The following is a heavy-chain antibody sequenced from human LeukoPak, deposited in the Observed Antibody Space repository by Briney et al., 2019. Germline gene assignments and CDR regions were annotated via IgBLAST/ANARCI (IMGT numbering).Heavy chain of an antibody. CDR2: ITDSGLNT. CDR3: AKGLRGNYDS. CDR1: GFTFNNYS. D-gene: IGHD3-16*01. Sequence: GGSLRLSCVASGFTFNNYSMGWVRQAPEKGLEWVSSITDSGLNTYYADSVKGRITISRDNSMNTLYLQMNSLRAEDTAGYYCAKGLRGNYDSWGQGTLVTVPS. V-gene: IGHV3-23*01. J-gene: IGHJ5*01.